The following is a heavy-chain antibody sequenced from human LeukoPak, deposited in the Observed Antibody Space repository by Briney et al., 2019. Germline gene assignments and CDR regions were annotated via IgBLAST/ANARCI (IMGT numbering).Heavy chain of an antibody. D-gene: IGHD1-26*01. Sequence: GGSLRLSCAASGFTFSNYNMNWVRQAPGKALEWVSSITSSGTYIFYADSVKGRFTISRDNAKNSLYLQMNSLGPEDTTVYYCARDPYSGNYGNYYYYYMDVWGKGTTVTISS. CDR2: ITSSGTYI. CDR3: ARDPYSGNYGNYYYYYMDV. J-gene: IGHJ6*03. V-gene: IGHV3-21*01. CDR1: GFTFSNYN.